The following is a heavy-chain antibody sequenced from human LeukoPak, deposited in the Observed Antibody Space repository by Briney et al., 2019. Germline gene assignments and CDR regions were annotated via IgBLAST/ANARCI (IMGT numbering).Heavy chain of an antibody. D-gene: IGHD6-19*01. CDR2: ISAHNGNT. V-gene: IGHV1-18*01. J-gene: IGHJ4*02. CDR1: GYTFTSYG. CDR3: ASVRAVSSGWYLTDY. Sequence: ASVKVSCKASGYTFTSYGISWVRQAPGQGLEWMGWISAHNGNTNYAQKLQGRVTMTTDTSTSTAYMELRSLRSDDTAVYYCASVRAVSSGWYLTDYWGQGTLVTVSS.